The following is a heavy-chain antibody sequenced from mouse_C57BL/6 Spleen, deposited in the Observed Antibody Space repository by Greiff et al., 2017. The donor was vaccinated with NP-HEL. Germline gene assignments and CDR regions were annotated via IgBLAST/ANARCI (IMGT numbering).Heavy chain of an antibody. CDR1: GYTFTSYW. CDR2: IYPGSGST. CDR3: AKRSNYDYFDY. Sequence: QVHVKQPGAELVKPGASVKMSCKASGYTFTSYWITWVKQRPGQGLEWIGDIYPGSGSTNYNEKFKSKATLTVDTSSSTAYMQLSSLTSEDSAVYYCAKRSNYDYFDYWGQGTTLTVSS. D-gene: IGHD2-5*01. V-gene: IGHV1-55*01. J-gene: IGHJ2*01.